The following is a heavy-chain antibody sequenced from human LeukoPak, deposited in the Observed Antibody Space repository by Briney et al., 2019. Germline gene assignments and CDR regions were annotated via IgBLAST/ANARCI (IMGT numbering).Heavy chain of an antibody. CDR3: ARDRSYYDSSGRSEDAFDI. V-gene: IGHV4-59*12. D-gene: IGHD3-22*01. J-gene: IGHJ3*02. CDR1: GGSISSFY. Sequence: SETLSLTCTVSGGSISSFYWSWIRQPPGKGLEWIGYIYYSGNTNYNPSLKSRVTISVDTSKNQFSLKLSSVTAADTAVYYCARDRSYYDSSGRSEDAFDIWGQGTMVTVSS. CDR2: IYYSGNT.